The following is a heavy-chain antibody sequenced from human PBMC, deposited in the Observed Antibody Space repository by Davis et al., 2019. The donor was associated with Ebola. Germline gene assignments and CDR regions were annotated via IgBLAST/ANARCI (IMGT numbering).Heavy chain of an antibody. J-gene: IGHJ4*02. CDR1: GFTLSSYA. CDR3: AKDYTAMVRGCDY. CDR2: ISGSGGST. V-gene: IGHV3-23*01. D-gene: IGHD5-18*01. Sequence: PGGSLRLSCAASGFTLSSYAMNWVRQAPGKGLEWVSGISGSGGSTYYADSVKGRFTISRDNSKNTLYLQMNSLRAEDTAVYYCAKDYTAMVRGCDYWGQGTLVTVSS.